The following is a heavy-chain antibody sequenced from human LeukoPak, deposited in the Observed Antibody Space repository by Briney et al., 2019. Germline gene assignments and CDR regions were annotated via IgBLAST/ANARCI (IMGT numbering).Heavy chain of an antibody. CDR2: IKQDGSEK. D-gene: IGHD6-19*01. Sequence: GGSLRLSCAASGFTFSSYSMNWVRQAPGKGLEWVSNIKQDGSEKYYVDPVKGRFTISRDNAKNSLYLQMNSLRAEDTAVYYCARDLSGYSSGWYGGYFDYWGQGTLVTVSS. CDR1: GFTFSSYS. J-gene: IGHJ4*02. CDR3: ARDLSGYSSGWYGGYFDY. V-gene: IGHV3-7*03.